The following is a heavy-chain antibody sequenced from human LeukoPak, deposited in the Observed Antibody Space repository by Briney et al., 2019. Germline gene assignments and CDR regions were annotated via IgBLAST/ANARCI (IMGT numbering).Heavy chain of an antibody. CDR3: ARSPLGYCSSTSCEDPWLDY. V-gene: IGHV1-18*04. D-gene: IGHD2-2*01. CDR2: ISAYNGNT. CDR1: GYTFTSYG. J-gene: IGHJ4*02. Sequence: VASVKVSCKASGYTFTSYGISWVRQAPGKGLEWMGWISAYNGNTNYAQKLRGRVTMTTDTSTSTAYMELRSLRSDDTAVYYCARSPLGYCSSTSCEDPWLDYWGQGTLVTVSS.